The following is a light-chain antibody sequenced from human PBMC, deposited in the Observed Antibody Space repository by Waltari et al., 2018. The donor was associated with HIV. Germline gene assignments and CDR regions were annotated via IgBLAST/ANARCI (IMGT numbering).Light chain of an antibody. V-gene: IGLV1-51*01. J-gene: IGLJ2*01. CDR2: DNN. Sequence: QSVLTQPPSVPAAPGQKVSISCSGSRSNIGTHYVSWYQQFPGTAPKLLIYDNNKRPSGIPDRFSGSKYGTSATLGGTGLQTGDEADYYCGTWDSSLRAVVFGGGTKLTVL. CDR1: RSNIGTHY. CDR3: GTWDSSLRAVV.